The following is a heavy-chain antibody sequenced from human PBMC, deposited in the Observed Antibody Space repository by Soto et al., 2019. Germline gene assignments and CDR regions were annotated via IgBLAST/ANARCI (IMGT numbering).Heavy chain of an antibody. Sequence: GESLKISCKGSGYSFSNYWIGWVRQMPGKGLEWMGIIYPGDSDTRYSPSFEGQVIISADKSISTAYLQWSSLKASDTAMYYCEIGGDYFFVAIWAQGTMVTVSS. V-gene: IGHV5-51*01. J-gene: IGHJ3*02. D-gene: IGHD2-21*02. CDR1: GYSFSNYW. CDR3: EIGGDYFFVAI. CDR2: IYPGDSDT.